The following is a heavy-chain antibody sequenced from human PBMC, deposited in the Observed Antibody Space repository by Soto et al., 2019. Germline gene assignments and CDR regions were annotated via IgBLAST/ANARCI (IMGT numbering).Heavy chain of an antibody. V-gene: IGHV1-24*01. Sequence: ASVKVSCRVSGYTLTELSMHWVRQAPGKGLEWMGGFDPEDGETIYAQKFQGRVTMTEDTSTDTAYMGLSSLRSEDTAVYYCATVRDYDYYYGMDVWGQGTTVTVSS. CDR3: ATVRDYDYYYGMDV. CDR2: FDPEDGET. J-gene: IGHJ6*02. CDR1: GYTLTELS. D-gene: IGHD3-10*01.